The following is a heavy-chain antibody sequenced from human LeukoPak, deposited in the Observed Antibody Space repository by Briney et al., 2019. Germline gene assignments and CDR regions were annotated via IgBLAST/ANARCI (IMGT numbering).Heavy chain of an antibody. Sequence: ASVKVSCKASGGTFSSYAISWVRQAPGQGLEWMGWISAYNGNTNYAQKLQGRVTITADESTSTAYMELSSLRSEDTAVYYCAREPYSSSWFDYWGQGTLVTVSS. D-gene: IGHD6-13*01. V-gene: IGHV1-69*13. CDR3: AREPYSSSWFDY. CDR2: ISAYNGNT. CDR1: GGTFSSYA. J-gene: IGHJ4*02.